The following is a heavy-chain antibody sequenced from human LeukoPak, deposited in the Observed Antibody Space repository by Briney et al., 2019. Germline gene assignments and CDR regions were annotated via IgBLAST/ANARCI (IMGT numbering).Heavy chain of an antibody. CDR3: ARDYYDSSGFGAFDI. J-gene: IGHJ3*02. CDR2: INPNSGGT. CDR1: GYTFTAYY. Sequence: ASVKVSCKASGYTFTAYYMHWVRQAPGQGLEWMGWINPNSGGTNYAQKFQGRVTMTRDTSISTAYMELSRLRSDDTAVYYCARDYYDSSGFGAFDIWGQGTMVPVSS. V-gene: IGHV1-2*02. D-gene: IGHD3-22*01.